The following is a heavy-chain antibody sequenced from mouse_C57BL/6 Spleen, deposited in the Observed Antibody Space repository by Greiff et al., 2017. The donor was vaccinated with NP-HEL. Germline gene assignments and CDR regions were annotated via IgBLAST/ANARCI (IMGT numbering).Heavy chain of an antibody. D-gene: IGHD2-4*01. CDR3: ARTSYDYEGAMDY. Sequence: EVKVVESGGGLVKPGGSLKLSCAASGFTFSDYGMHWVRQAPEKGLEWVAYISSGSSTIYYADTVKGRFTISRDNAKNTLFLQMTSLRSEDTAMYYCARTSYDYEGAMDYWGQGTSVTVSS. J-gene: IGHJ4*01. CDR2: ISSGSSTI. V-gene: IGHV5-17*01. CDR1: GFTFSDYG.